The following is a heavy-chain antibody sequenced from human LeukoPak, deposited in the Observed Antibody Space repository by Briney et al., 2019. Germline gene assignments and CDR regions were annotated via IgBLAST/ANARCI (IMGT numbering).Heavy chain of an antibody. CDR2: IIPIFGTA. V-gene: IGHV1-69*13. CDR3: ASGSPVVTSDAFDI. CDR1: GGTFSSYA. J-gene: IGHJ3*02. D-gene: IGHD2-21*02. Sequence: ASVKVSCKASGGTFSSYAISWVRQAPGQELEWMGGIIPIFGTANYAQKFQGRVTITADESTSTAYMELSSLRSEDTAVYYCASGSPVVTSDAFDIWGQGTMVTVSS.